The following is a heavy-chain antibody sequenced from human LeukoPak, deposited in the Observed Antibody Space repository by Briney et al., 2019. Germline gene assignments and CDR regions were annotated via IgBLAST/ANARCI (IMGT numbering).Heavy chain of an antibody. J-gene: IGHJ4*02. CDR2: VYKDGKM. CDR1: GFTVSSTY. CDR3: ASRHCSGGDCYFAGADPFDH. Sequence: GGSLRLSCAASGFTVSSTYMSWVRQSPGKGLEWVSVVYKDGKMFYIDSVKGRFAISRDTSKNTVYLQMNNLRAEDAAVYYCASRHCSGGDCYFAGADPFDHWGQGTLVTVSS. D-gene: IGHD2-21*01. V-gene: IGHV3-53*01.